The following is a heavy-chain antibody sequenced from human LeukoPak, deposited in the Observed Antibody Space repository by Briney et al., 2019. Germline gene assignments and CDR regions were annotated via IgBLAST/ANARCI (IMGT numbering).Heavy chain of an antibody. Sequence: SVKVSCKASGGTFSSYAISWVRQAPGQGFEWMGEIIPIFGTANYAQRFQGRVTITADESTSTAYMELSSLRSEDTAVYYCARVRDIVVVPAAIPVGFDAFDIWGQGTMVTVSS. CDR3: ARVRDIVVVPAAIPVGFDAFDI. V-gene: IGHV1-69*13. CDR2: IIPIFGTA. CDR1: GGTFSSYA. J-gene: IGHJ3*02. D-gene: IGHD2-2*02.